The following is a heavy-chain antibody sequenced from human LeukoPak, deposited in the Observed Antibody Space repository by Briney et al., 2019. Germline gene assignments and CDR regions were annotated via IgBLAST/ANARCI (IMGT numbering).Heavy chain of an antibody. CDR3: ARAGYCSGGSCYGSDY. V-gene: IGHV3-33*01. J-gene: IGHJ4*02. CDR1: GFTFSSYG. Sequence: PGGSLRLSCAASGFTFSSYGMHWVRQAPGKGLEWVAAIWYDGSIQYYADSVKGRFTIPRDNTKNTLYLQMDSLRAEDTAVYYCARAGYCSGGSCYGSDYWGQGTLVSVSS. CDR2: IWYDGSIQ. D-gene: IGHD2-15*01.